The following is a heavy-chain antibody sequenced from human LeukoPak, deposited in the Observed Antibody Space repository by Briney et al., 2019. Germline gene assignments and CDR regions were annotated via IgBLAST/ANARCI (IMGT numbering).Heavy chain of an antibody. Sequence: GGSLRLSCAASRFTVSSNYMSWVRQAPGKGLEWVSVIYTGGSTYYADSAKGRFTISRDNSKNTLYLQMNSLRAEDTAVYYCARVRPHPIIDVWGKGTTVTVPS. CDR3: ARVRPHPIIDV. V-gene: IGHV3-53*01. CDR2: IYTGGST. J-gene: IGHJ6*03. D-gene: IGHD6-6*01. CDR1: RFTVSSNY.